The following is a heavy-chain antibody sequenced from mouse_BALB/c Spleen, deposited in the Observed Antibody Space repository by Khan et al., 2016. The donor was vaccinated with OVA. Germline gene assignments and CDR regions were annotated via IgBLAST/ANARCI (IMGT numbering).Heavy chain of an antibody. CDR3: TSSGYAIPFAF. J-gene: IGHJ3*01. CDR2: INPSNGGT. CDR1: GYTFSSYY. V-gene: IGHV1S81*02. Sequence: QVQLKQSGAELVKPGASVKLSCKASGYTFSSYYMYWVKQRPGQGLEWIGGINPSNGGTNFNEKFKTKATLTVDKSSSTAYMQLSSLTSEDSAVXFCTSSGYAIPFAFWGQGTLVTVSA. D-gene: IGHD2-10*02.